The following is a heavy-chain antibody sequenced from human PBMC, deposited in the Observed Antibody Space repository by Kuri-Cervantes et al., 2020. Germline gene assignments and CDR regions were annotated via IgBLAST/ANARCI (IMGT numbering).Heavy chain of an antibody. CDR1: GFTFSSYW. CDR3: AKGSRTSRPYFFDY. J-gene: IGHJ4*02. D-gene: IGHD1-26*01. Sequence: GESLKISCAASGFTFSSYWMHWVRQPPGKGLIWISGMNSDGSNIKYADSVKGRFTISRDNSRNTLYLQMNSLRGEDTAVYYCAKGSRTSRPYFFDYWGQGTLVTVSS. CDR2: MNSDGSNI. V-gene: IGHV3-74*01.